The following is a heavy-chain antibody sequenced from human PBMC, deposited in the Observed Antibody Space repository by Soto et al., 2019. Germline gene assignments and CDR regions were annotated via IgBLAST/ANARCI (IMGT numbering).Heavy chain of an antibody. J-gene: IGHJ6*02. CDR2: INAGNGNT. D-gene: IGHD4-17*01. CDR1: GYTFTSYA. V-gene: IGHV1-3*01. CDR3: ARDPLYGGNSLYYYYGMDV. Sequence: QVQLVQSGAEVKKPGASVKVSCKASGYTFTSYAMHWVRQAPGQRIEWMGWINAGNGNTKYSQKFQGRVTITRDTSASTAYMELSSLRSEDTAVYYCARDPLYGGNSLYYYYGMDVWGQGNTVTVSS.